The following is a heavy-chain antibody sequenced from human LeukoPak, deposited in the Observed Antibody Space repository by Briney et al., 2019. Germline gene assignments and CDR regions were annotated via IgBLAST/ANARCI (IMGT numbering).Heavy chain of an antibody. CDR3: ARAPPYDFWSLYNWFDP. CDR2: VNHSGST. Sequence: SETLSLTXAVYGGSFSGYYWSWIRQPPGKGLEWIGEVNHSGSTNYNPSLKSRVTISVDTSKNQFSLKLSSVTAADTAVYHCARAPPYDFWSLYNWFDPWGQGTLVTVSS. V-gene: IGHV4-34*01. J-gene: IGHJ5*02. CDR1: GGSFSGYY. D-gene: IGHD3-3*01.